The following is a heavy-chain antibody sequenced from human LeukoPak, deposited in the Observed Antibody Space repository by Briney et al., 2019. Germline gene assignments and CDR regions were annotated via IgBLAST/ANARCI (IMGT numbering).Heavy chain of an antibody. CDR2: MNPNSGNT. D-gene: IGHD6-19*01. CDR1: GYTFTSYD. V-gene: IGHV1-8*01. J-gene: IGHJ6*02. CDR3: ATGRLNIPQWLVRGSEYGMDV. Sequence: ASVKVSCKASGYTFTSYDINWVRQATGQGREWMGWMNPNSGNTGYAQKFQGRVTMTRNTSISTAYMELSSLRSEDTAVYYCATGRLNIPQWLVRGSEYGMDVWGQGTTVTVSS.